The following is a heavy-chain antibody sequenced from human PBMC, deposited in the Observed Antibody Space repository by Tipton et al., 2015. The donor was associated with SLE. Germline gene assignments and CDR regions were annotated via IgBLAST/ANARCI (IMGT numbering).Heavy chain of an antibody. CDR1: GFTFSSYA. V-gene: IGHV3-30*04. Sequence: RSLRLSCAASGFTFSSYAMHWVRQAPGKGLEWVAVISYDGSNKYYADSVKGRFTISRDNSKNTLYLQMNSLRAEDTAVYYCARKGLLWFRELLGFDDWGQGTLVTVSS. CDR3: ARKGLLWFRELLGFDD. J-gene: IGHJ4*02. D-gene: IGHD3-10*01. CDR2: ISYDGSNK.